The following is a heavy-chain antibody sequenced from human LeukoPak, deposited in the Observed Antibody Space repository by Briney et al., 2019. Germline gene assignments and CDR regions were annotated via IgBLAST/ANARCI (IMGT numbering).Heavy chain of an antibody. CDR3: ARGGYSGYESTDY. V-gene: IGHV1-2*02. CDR1: GYGFTGYY. D-gene: IGHD5-12*01. CDR2: INANTGGT. J-gene: IGHJ4*02. Sequence: ASVKVSFKASGYGFTGYYMHWVRPAPGQGGGWVGWINANTGGTNYSQKFQGRVTMTRDTSISTAYMELSRLRSDDTAMYYCARGGYSGYESTDYWGQGTLVTVSS.